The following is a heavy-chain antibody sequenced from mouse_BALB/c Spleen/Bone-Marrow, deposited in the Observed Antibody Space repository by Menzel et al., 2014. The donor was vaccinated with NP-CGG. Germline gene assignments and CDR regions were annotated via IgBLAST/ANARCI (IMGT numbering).Heavy chain of an antibody. D-gene: IGHD4-1*01. V-gene: IGHV5-9*02. Sequence: EVKVVESGGGLVKPGGSLKLSCAASGFAFXSYDMSWVRQTPEKRLEWVATISSGGSYTYYPDSVKGRFTISRDNARNTLYLQMSSLRSEDTALYYCARQGNWDGYFDVWGAGTTVTVSS. J-gene: IGHJ1*01. CDR3: ARQGNWDGYFDV. CDR1: GFAFXSYD. CDR2: ISSGGSYT.